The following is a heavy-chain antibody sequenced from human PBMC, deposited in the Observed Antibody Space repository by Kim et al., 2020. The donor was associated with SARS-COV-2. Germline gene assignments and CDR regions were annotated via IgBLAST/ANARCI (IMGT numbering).Heavy chain of an antibody. V-gene: IGHV3-48*03. Sequence: DSVKGRFTISRDNAKNSLYLQMNSLRAEDTAVYYCARAGTLDLNDDAFDIWGQGTMVTVSS. J-gene: IGHJ3*02. CDR3: ARAGTLDLNDDAFDI. D-gene: IGHD3-3*01.